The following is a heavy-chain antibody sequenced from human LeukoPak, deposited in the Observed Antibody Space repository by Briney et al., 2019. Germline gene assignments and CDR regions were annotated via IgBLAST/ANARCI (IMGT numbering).Heavy chain of an antibody. J-gene: IGHJ6*02. CDR1: GGSISSGGYS. Sequence: SETLSLTCAVSGGSISSGGYSWSWIRQPPGKGLEWIGYIYHSGSTYYNPSLKSRVTISVDTSKNQFSLKLSSVTAADTAVYYCARGRTIFGDPPIYYYYYGMDVWGQGTTVTVSS. V-gene: IGHV4-30-2*01. D-gene: IGHD3-3*01. CDR2: IYHSGST. CDR3: ARGRTIFGDPPIYYYYYGMDV.